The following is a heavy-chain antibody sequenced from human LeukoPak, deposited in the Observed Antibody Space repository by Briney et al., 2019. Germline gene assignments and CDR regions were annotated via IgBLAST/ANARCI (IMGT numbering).Heavy chain of an antibody. D-gene: IGHD3-10*01. Sequence: GGSLRLSCTVSGFTVSSNSMSWVRQAPGKGLEWVSFIYSDNTHYSDSVKGRFIISRDNSKNTLYLQMSSVRAEDTAVYYCANENGGPDYWGQGTLVTVSS. CDR3: ANENGGPDY. CDR2: IYSDNT. V-gene: IGHV3-66*03. CDR1: GFTVSSNS. J-gene: IGHJ4*02.